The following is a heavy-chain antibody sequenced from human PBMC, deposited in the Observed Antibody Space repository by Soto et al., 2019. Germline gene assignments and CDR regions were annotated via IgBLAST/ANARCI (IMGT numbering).Heavy chain of an antibody. CDR1: GYTFTSYA. J-gene: IGHJ5*02. CDR3: ARARLILRYAHQNWFDP. V-gene: IGHV1-3*01. CDR2: INAGNGNT. D-gene: IGHD3-9*01. Sequence: ASVKVSCKASGYTFTSYAMHWVRQAPGQSLEWMGWINAGNGNTKYSQKFQGRVTITRDTSASTAYMELSSLRSEDTAVYYCARARLILRYAHQNWFDPWGQGTLVTVSS.